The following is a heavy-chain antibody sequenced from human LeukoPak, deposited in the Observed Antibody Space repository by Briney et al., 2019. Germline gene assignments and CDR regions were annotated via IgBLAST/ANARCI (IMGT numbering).Heavy chain of an antibody. D-gene: IGHD3-22*01. J-gene: IGHJ4*02. CDR3: ARVRRLGYSFDY. CDR2: INHSGST. CDR1: GGSFSGYY. Sequence: SETLSLTCAVYGGSFSGYYWSWIRQPPGKGLEWIGEINHSGSTNYNPSLKSRVTISVDTSKNQFSPKLSSVTAADTAVYYCARVRRLGYSFDYWGQGTLVTVSS. V-gene: IGHV4-34*01.